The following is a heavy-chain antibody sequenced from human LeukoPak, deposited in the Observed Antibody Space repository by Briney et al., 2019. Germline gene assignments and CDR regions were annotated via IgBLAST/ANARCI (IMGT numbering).Heavy chain of an antibody. CDR1: GGSFSGYY. Sequence: SETLSLTCAVYGGSFSGYYWSWIRQPPGKGLEWIGEINHSGSTNYNPSLKSRVTISVDTSKNQFSLKLSSVTAADTAVYYCASVLHYYGSGSYPPWGQGTLVTVSS. D-gene: IGHD3-10*01. CDR3: ASVLHYYGSGSYPP. CDR2: INHSGST. V-gene: IGHV4-34*01. J-gene: IGHJ5*02.